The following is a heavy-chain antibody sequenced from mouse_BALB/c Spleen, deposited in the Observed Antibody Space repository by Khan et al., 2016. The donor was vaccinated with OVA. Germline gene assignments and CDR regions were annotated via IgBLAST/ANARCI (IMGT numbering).Heavy chain of an antibody. CDR1: GFSLSRYN. CDR3: ARTYYRYDGYYAMDY. J-gene: IGHJ4*01. Sequence: VKLEESGPGLVAPSQSLSITCTVSGFSLSRYNIYWVRQPPGKGLEWLGMIWGGGGTDYNSTLKSRLSISKDNSKSQIILKMNSLQTDDSAMYYCARTYYRYDGYYAMDYWGQGTSVTVSS. CDR2: IWGGGGT. D-gene: IGHD2-14*01. V-gene: IGHV2-6-4*01.